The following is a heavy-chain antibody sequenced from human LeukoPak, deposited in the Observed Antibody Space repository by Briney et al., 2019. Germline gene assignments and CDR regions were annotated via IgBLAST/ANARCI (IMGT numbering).Heavy chain of an antibody. D-gene: IGHD6-19*01. CDR2: IYHSGNT. CDR3: ARRGPRGTAVAGNTFDY. Sequence: SETLSLTCTVSAYSISSGYYWGWIRQPPGKGLEWIGSIYHSGNTYYNPSLKSRVTISVDTSKNQFSLKLSSVTAADTAVYYCARRGPRGTAVAGNTFDYWGQGTLVTVSS. J-gene: IGHJ4*02. CDR1: AYSISSGYY. V-gene: IGHV4-38-2*02.